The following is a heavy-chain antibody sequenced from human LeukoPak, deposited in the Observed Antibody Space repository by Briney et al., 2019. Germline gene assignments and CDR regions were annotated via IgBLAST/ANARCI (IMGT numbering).Heavy chain of an antibody. J-gene: IGHJ5*02. CDR2: INPKSDCT. D-gene: IGHD3-9*01. CDR3: ARSLDYDILTGYLGGWFDP. CDR1: GYTFTDFY. V-gene: IGHV1-2*02. Sequence: ASVKVSCKTSGYTFTDFYMHWGLQPPGQGLEGMGWINPKSDCTKYAQKFQGGVTMTRDKSISTADMELSRLRSDDTAVYYCARSLDYDILTGYLGGWFDPWGQGTLVTVSS.